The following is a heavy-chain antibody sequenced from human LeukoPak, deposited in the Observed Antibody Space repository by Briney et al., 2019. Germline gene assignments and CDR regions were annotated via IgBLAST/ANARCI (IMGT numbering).Heavy chain of an antibody. CDR1: GGSISSSSYY. D-gene: IGHD4-11*01. J-gene: IGHJ5*02. CDR2: IYYSGST. Sequence: SETLSLTCTVSGGSISSSSYYWGWIRQPPGKGLEWIGSIYYSGSTYYNPSLKSRVTISVDKSKNQFSLKLSSVTAADTAVYYCAASSIMTTVTDNWFDPWGQGTLVTVSS. V-gene: IGHV4-39*07. CDR3: AASSIMTTVTDNWFDP.